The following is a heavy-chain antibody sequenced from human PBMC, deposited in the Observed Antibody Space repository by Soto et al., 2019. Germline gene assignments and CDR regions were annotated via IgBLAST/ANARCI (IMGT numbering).Heavy chain of an antibody. CDR2: IYYSGST. V-gene: IGHV4-59*08. Sequence: ETLSLTCTVSGGSISSYYWSWIRQPPGKGLEWIGYIYYSGSTNYNPSLKSRVTISVDTSKNQFSLKLSSVTAADTAVYYCARGYCSGGSCYYYYMDVWGEGTTVTVSS. J-gene: IGHJ6*03. CDR3: ARGYCSGGSCYYYYMDV. CDR1: GGSISSYY. D-gene: IGHD2-15*01.